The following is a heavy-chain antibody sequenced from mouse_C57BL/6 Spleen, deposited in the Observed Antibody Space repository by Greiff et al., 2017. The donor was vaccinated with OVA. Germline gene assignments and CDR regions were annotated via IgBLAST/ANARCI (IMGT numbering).Heavy chain of an antibody. V-gene: IGHV1-61*01. Sequence: QVQLQQPGAELVRPGSSVKLSCKASGYTFTSYWMDWVKQRPGQGLEWIGNIYPSDSETHYNQKFKDKATLTVDKSSSTAYMQLSSLTSEDSAVYYCARPSYGSSALGYWGQGTTLTVSS. J-gene: IGHJ2*01. CDR3: ARPSYGSSALGY. CDR1: GYTFTSYW. D-gene: IGHD1-1*01. CDR2: IYPSDSET.